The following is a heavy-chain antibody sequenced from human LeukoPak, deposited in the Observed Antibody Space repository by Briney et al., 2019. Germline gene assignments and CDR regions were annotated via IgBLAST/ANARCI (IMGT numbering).Heavy chain of an antibody. CDR3: ARLPRYGGYDHFDY. J-gene: IGHJ4*02. D-gene: IGHD5-12*01. V-gene: IGHV4-59*12. Sequence: KASETLSLTCTVSGDSIDSCYWSWIRQPPGKGLEWIGYIYYRGTTSYNPFLKSRVTISVDTSKNQFSLKLNSVTAADTAVYYCARLPRYGGYDHFDYWGQGILVIVSS. CDR1: GDSIDSCY. CDR2: IYYRGTT.